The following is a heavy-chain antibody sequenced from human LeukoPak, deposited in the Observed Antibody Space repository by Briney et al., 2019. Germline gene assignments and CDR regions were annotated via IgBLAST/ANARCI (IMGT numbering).Heavy chain of an antibody. J-gene: IGHJ4*02. CDR2: INTNTGNP. CDR1: GYTFTSYG. Sequence: ASVKVSCKASGYTFTSYGISWVRQAPGQGLEWMGWINTNTGNPTYGQGFTGRFVFSLDTSVSTAYLQISGLKAEDTAVYYCAFEMWESGYSLVGLCYWGQGTLVTVSS. V-gene: IGHV7-4-1*02. CDR3: AFEMWESGYSLVGLCY. D-gene: IGHD3-9*01.